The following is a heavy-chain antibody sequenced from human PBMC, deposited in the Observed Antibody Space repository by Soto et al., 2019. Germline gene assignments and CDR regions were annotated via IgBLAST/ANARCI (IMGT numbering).Heavy chain of an antibody. Sequence: TLSLTCAVYGGSFSGYYWSWIRQPPGKGLEWIGEINHSGSTNYNPSLKSRVTISVDTSKNQFSLKLSSVTAADTAVYYCARGVDTASLSLRPHYYYGMDLCGHGTTVTF. CDR3: ARGVDTASLSLRPHYYYGMDL. J-gene: IGHJ6*02. V-gene: IGHV4-34*01. CDR2: INHSGST. CDR1: GGSFSGYY. D-gene: IGHD5-18*01.